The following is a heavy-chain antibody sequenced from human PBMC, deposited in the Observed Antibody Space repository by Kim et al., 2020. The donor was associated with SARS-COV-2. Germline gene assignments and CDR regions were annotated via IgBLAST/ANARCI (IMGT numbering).Heavy chain of an antibody. CDR1: GGSISSYY. D-gene: IGHD3-16*02. V-gene: IGHV4-59*01. J-gene: IGHJ5*02. CDR3: ARGSADYVWGSYRHNWFDP. Sequence: SETLSLTCTVSGGSISSYYWSWIRQPPGKGLEWIGYIYYSGSTNYNPSLKSRVTISVDTSKNQFSLKLSSVTAADTAVYYCARGSADYVWGSYRHNWFDPWGQGTLVTVSS. CDR2: IYYSGST.